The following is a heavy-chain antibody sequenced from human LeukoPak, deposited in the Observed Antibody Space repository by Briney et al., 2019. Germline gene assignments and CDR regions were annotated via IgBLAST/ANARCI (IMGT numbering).Heavy chain of an antibody. Sequence: GGSLRLSCAASGFTFSDSYMSWIRQAPGKGLEWVSYISTGSIYKKYADSVQGRFTISRDNAKNSLYLQMNSLRVDDTAVYYCARVSPDSSSWCGTYYFDYWGQGTLVTVSS. J-gene: IGHJ4*02. CDR3: ARVSPDSSSWCGTYYFDY. V-gene: IGHV3-11*06. CDR2: ISTGSIYK. D-gene: IGHD6-13*01. CDR1: GFTFSDSY.